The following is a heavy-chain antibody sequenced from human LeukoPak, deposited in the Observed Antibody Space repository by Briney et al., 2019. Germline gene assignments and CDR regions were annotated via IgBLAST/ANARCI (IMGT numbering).Heavy chain of an antibody. J-gene: IGHJ4*02. D-gene: IGHD3/OR15-3a*01. V-gene: IGHV1-24*01. Sequence: SVKVSCKVSGYTLTELSMHWVRLAPGKGLEWMGGFDPEDGETIYAQKFQGRVTMTEDTSTDTAYMELSSLRSEDTAVYYCATEGLRTGSSPYYFDYWGQGTLVTVSS. CDR3: ATEGLRTGSSPYYFDY. CDR1: GYTLTELS. CDR2: FDPEDGET.